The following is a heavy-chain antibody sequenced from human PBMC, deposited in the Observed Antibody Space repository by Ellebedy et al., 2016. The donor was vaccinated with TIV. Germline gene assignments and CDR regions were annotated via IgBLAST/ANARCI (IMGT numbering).Heavy chain of an antibody. CDR1: GFTFSSYS. CDR3: ARAYYDSSGYTDY. CDR2: ISSSSSYI. D-gene: IGHD3-22*01. J-gene: IGHJ4*02. V-gene: IGHV3-21*01. Sequence: GESLKISCAASGFTFSSYSMNWVRQAPGKGLEWVSSISSSSSYIYYADSVKGRFTISRDNAKNSLYLQMNSLRAEDTAVYYCARAYYDSSGYTDYWGQGTLVTVSS.